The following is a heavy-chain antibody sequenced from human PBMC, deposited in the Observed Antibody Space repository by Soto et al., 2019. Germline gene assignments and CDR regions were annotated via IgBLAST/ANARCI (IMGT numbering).Heavy chain of an antibody. CDR2: ISGSDNST. V-gene: IGHV3-23*01. CDR3: APMGV. CDR1: GFTFNSDA. J-gene: IGHJ6*02. Sequence: PGGSLRLSCADSGFTFNSDAMSWVRQAPGKGLEWVSAISGSDNSTYYADSVKGRFTISRDNSKNTLYLQMSSLRADDTAVYYCAPMGVWGQGTTVTVSS.